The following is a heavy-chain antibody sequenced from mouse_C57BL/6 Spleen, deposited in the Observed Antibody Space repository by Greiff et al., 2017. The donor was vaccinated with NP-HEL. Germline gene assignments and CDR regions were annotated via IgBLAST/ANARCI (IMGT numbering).Heavy chain of an antibody. CDR2: IDPSDSYT. J-gene: IGHJ2*01. Sequence: QVQLQQPGAELVMPGASVKLSCKASGYTFTSYWMHWVKQRPGQGLEWIGEIDPSDSYTNYNQKFKGKSTLTVDTSSSTAYMQLSSLTSEDAAVYYCARRGHGFDYWGQGTTLTVSS. CDR1: GYTFTSYW. CDR3: ARRGHGFDY. V-gene: IGHV1-69*01. D-gene: IGHD3-1*01.